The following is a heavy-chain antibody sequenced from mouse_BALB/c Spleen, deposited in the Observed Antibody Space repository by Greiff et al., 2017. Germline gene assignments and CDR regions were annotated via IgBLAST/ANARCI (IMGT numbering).Heavy chain of an antibody. CDR3: TRSRGNLSWFAY. J-gene: IGHJ3*01. D-gene: IGHD2-1*01. CDR2: INPSNGGT. Sequence: QVQLQQPGAELVKPGASVKLSCKASGYTFTSYYMYWVKQRPGQGLEWIGGINPSNGGTNFNEKFKSKATLTVDKPSSTAYMQLSSLTSEDSAVYYCTRSRGNLSWFAYWGQGTLVTVSA. V-gene: IGHV1S81*02. CDR1: GYTFTSYY.